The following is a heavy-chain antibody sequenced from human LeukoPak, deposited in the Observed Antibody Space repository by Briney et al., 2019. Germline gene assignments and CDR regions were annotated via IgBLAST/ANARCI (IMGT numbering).Heavy chain of an antibody. CDR3: ASRDALGY. D-gene: IGHD6-13*01. Sequence: GGSLRLSCAASGFTFSDYWMSWVRQAPGKGLEWVANIKQDGNEKNYADSVRGRFSISRDNTKNSVYLQMNNLRAEDTAVYYCASRDALGYWGQGTLVTVSS. CDR1: GFTFSDYW. CDR2: IKQDGNEK. V-gene: IGHV3-7*01. J-gene: IGHJ4*02.